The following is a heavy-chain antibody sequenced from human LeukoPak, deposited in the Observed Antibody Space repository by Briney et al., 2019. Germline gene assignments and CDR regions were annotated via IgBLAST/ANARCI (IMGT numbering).Heavy chain of an antibody. Sequence: GGSLRLSCAASAVAFANYTLSWVRQAPGKGLEWVSGISGSGGSTYYADSVKGRFTISRDNSKNTLYLQMNSLRAEDTAVYYCAKQVEATEQYWGQGTLVTVSS. CDR3: AKQVEATEQY. CDR2: ISGSGGST. D-gene: IGHD1-1*01. J-gene: IGHJ1*01. V-gene: IGHV3-23*01. CDR1: AVAFANYT.